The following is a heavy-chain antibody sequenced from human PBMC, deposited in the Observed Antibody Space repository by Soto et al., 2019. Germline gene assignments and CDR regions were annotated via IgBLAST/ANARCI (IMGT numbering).Heavy chain of an antibody. Sequence: SGPTLVNPTQTLTLTCTFSGFSLSTSGMCVSWIRQPPGKALEWLALIDWDDDKYYSTSLKTRLTISKDTSKNQVVLTMTNMDPVDTATYYCARINEDSSGYYYYGMDVWGQGTTVTVSS. CDR1: GFSLSTSGMC. D-gene: IGHD3-22*01. CDR3: ARINEDSSGYYYYGMDV. V-gene: IGHV2-70*01. CDR2: IDWDDDK. J-gene: IGHJ6*02.